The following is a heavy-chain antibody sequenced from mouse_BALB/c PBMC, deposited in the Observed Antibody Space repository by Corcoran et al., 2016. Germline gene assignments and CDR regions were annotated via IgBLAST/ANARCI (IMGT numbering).Heavy chain of an antibody. CDR2: INPNNGGT. CDR3: ARDWDWYFDV. Sequence: EVQLQQSGPELVKPGASVKMSCKASGYTFTDYYMKWVKQSHGKILEWIGDINPNNGGTSYNQKFKGKATLTVDKSSSTAYMQLNSLTSEDSAVYYCARDWDWYFDVWGAGTTVTVSS. D-gene: IGHD4-1*01. CDR1: GYTFTDYY. J-gene: IGHJ1*01. V-gene: IGHV1-26*01.